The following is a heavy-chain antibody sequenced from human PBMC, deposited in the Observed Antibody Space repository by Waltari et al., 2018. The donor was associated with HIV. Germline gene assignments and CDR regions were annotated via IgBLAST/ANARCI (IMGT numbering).Heavy chain of an antibody. V-gene: IGHV4-34*01. CDR2: INHRRNT. D-gene: IGHD5-12*01. J-gene: IGHJ4*02. CDR3: ARRALWLRPVYYFDY. Sequence: QVQLQQWGAGLFKPSETLSLTCAVYVEPFDGYYWSWIRQPPGKRLEWMGEINHRRNTNYNPSLKSRLTMSVDASKNQFSLNLNSVTAADTGVYYCARRALWLRPVYYFDYWGQGALVTVSS. CDR1: VEPFDGYY.